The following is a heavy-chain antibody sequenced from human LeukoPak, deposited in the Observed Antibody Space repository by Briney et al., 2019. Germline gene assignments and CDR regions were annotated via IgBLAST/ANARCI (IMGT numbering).Heavy chain of an antibody. CDR1: GGTFSSYA. J-gene: IGHJ4*02. CDR2: IIPIFGTA. D-gene: IGHD3-22*01. Sequence: GASVKVSCTASGGTFSSYAISWVRQAPGQGLEWMGGIIPIFGTANYAQKFQGRVTITADESTSTAYMELSSLRSEDTAVYYCARDLTTEDDFDYWGQGTLVTVSS. CDR3: ARDLTTEDDFDY. V-gene: IGHV1-69*13.